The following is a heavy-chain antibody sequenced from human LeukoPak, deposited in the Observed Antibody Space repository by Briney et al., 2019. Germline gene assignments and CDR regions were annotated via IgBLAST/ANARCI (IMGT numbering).Heavy chain of an antibody. CDR1: GFTFSAYW. CDR3: ARDAGLGSGSYKDV. Sequence: GSLRLSCAASGFTFSAYWMHWIRQPPGKGLEWIGSIYYSGSTYYNPSLKSRVTISVDTSKNQFSLKLSSVTAADTAVYYCARDAGLGSGSYKDVWGQGTTVTVSS. V-gene: IGHV4-38-2*02. D-gene: IGHD3-10*01. J-gene: IGHJ6*02. CDR2: IYYSGST.